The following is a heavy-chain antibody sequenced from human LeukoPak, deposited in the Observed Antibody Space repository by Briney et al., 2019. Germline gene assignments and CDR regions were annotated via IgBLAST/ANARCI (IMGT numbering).Heavy chain of an antibody. D-gene: IGHD3-10*02. J-gene: IGHJ6*04. V-gene: IGHV3-30*04. CDR2: MSYDGHNK. Sequence: PGRSLRLSCAASGFTFSAYAMHWARQAPGKGLEWVAIMSYDGHNKYYADSVKGRFTISRDNAKNSLYLQMNSLRAEDTAVYYCAELGITMIGGVWGKGTTVTISS. CDR3: AELGITMIGGV. CDR1: GFTFSAYA.